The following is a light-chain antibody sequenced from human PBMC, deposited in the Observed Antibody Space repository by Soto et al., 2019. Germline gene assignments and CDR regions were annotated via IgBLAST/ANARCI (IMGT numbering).Light chain of an antibody. V-gene: IGKV1-5*01. CDR1: QSISYW. CDR2: AAS. Sequence: STLSSSVGDRVTITCRASQSISYWLAWYQQKPGNAPKLLIYAASSLESGVPSRFSGSGSGTEFTLTISSLQPDDSASYYCQQYNSYSKTFGQGTKVDIK. J-gene: IGKJ1*01. CDR3: QQYNSYSKT.